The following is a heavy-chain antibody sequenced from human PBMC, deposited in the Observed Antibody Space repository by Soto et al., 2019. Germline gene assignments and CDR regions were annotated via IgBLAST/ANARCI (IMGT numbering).Heavy chain of an antibody. CDR1: GFTFSSYA. CDR2: ISGSGGST. J-gene: IGHJ3*02. CDR3: AKDGEYLVAARAFDI. D-gene: IGHD6-6*01. Sequence: GGSLRLSCAASGFTFSSYATSWVRQAPGKGLEWVSAISGSGGSTYYADSVKGRFTISRDNSKNTLYLQMNSLRAEDTAVYYCAKDGEYLVAARAFDIWGQGTMVTVSS. V-gene: IGHV3-23*01.